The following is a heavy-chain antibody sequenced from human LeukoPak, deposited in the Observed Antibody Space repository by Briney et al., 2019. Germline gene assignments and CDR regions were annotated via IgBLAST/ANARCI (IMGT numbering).Heavy chain of an antibody. J-gene: IGHJ3*02. Sequence: GRSLRLSCAASGFTFSSYSMNWVRQAPGKGLEWVSSISSSSSYIYYADSVKGRFTISRDNAKNSLYLQMNSLRAEDTAVYYCARASRDRVIVVVVAAARDAFDIWGQGTMVTVSS. CDR1: GFTFSSYS. CDR3: ARASRDRVIVVVVAAARDAFDI. D-gene: IGHD2-15*01. V-gene: IGHV3-21*01. CDR2: ISSSSSYI.